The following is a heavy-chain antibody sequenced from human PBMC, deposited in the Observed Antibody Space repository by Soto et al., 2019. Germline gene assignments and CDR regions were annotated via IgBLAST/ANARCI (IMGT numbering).Heavy chain of an antibody. CDR3: ATQMTTSQDAFDI. J-gene: IGHJ3*02. D-gene: IGHD4-4*01. V-gene: IGHV5-51*01. CDR1: GYVFTADW. Sequence: GGSLKISCKTSGYVFTADWIGWVRQMPGKGLEWMGIIYPGGDSDTRYSQSSQGQVTISADKSITTAYLQWNSLKASDTAMYYCATQMTTSQDAFDIWGQGTMVTVSS. CDR2: IYPGGDSDT.